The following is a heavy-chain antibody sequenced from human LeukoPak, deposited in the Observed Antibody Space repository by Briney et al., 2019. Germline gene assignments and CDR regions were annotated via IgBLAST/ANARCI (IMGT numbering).Heavy chain of an antibody. D-gene: IGHD6-19*01. CDR2: INTNTGNP. CDR3: AREVIAVAHYYYYYYMDV. Sequence: ASVRVSCKASGYTFTSYAMNWVRQAPGQGLEWMGWINTNTGNPTYAQGFTGRFVFSLDTSVSTAYLQISSLKAEDTAVYYCAREVIAVAHYYYYYYMDVWGKGTTVTVSS. J-gene: IGHJ6*03. V-gene: IGHV7-4-1*02. CDR1: GYTFTSYA.